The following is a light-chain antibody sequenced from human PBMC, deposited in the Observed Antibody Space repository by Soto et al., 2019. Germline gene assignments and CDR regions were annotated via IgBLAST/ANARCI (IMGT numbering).Light chain of an antibody. CDR1: YNL. V-gene: IGLV2-23*02. CDR2: EVN. J-gene: IGLJ3*02. CDR3: CSYAGNRRV. Sequence: ALTQPASVSGSPGQSITISCTGTYNLVSWYQQHPGKAPKLMIFEVNKRPSGVSYRFSGSKSGNTASLTISALQAEDEADYFCCSYAGNRRVFGGGTKLTVL.